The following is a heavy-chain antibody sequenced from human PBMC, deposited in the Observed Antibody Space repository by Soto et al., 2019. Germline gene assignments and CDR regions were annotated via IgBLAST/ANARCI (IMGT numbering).Heavy chain of an antibody. CDR2: INSDGSST. V-gene: IGHV3-74*01. Sequence: EVQLVESGGGLVQPGGSLRLSCAASGFTFSSYWMHWVRQAPGKGLVWVSRINSDGSSTSYADSVKGRFTISRDNAKNTLYLQMNSLRAEDTAVYYCARGGTGTTLYYYYYYMDVWGNGATVTVSS. CDR1: GFTFSSYW. J-gene: IGHJ6*03. CDR3: ARGGTGTTLYYYYYYMDV. D-gene: IGHD1-7*01.